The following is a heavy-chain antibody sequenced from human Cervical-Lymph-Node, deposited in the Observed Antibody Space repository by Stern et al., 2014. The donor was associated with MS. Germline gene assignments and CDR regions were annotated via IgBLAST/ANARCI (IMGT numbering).Heavy chain of an antibody. D-gene: IGHD3-10*01. CDR2: IMPIFGIP. V-gene: IGHV1-69*09. CDR1: GGTFGNHG. CDR3: AREGADFGKLIFALDL. J-gene: IGHJ3*01. Sequence: VQLVQSGPEVKKSGSSVKVSCTASGGTFGNHGISWVRQVPGQGLEWMGSIMPIFGIPNNAQKFQGRVTFTADKSTNIAYMELSSLRSEDTALYFCAREGADFGKLIFALDLWGQGTLVTVSA.